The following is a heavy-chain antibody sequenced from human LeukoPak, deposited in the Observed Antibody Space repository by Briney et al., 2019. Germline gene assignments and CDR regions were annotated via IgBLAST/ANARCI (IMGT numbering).Heavy chain of an antibody. CDR2: ISSSGSTI. Sequence: GGSLRLSCAASGFTFSDYYMSWIRRAPGKGLEWVSYISSSGSTIYYADSVKGRFTISRDNAKNSLYLQMNSLRAEDTAVDYCARDAAVMITFGGVIVTSYYYYYMDVWGKGTTVTVSS. CDR1: GFTFSDYY. V-gene: IGHV3-11*01. D-gene: IGHD3-16*02. J-gene: IGHJ6*03. CDR3: ARDAAVMITFGGVIVTSYYYYYMDV.